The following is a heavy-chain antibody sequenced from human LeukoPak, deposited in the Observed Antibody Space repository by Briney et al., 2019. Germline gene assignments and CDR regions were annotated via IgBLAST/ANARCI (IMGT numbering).Heavy chain of an antibody. J-gene: IGHJ4*02. CDR1: GYTFTGYY. CDR2: ISAYNGNT. Sequence: ASVKVSCKASGYTFTGYYMHWVRQAPGQGLEWMGWISAYNGNTNYAQKLQGRVTMTTDTFTSTAYMELRSLRSDDTAVYYCARGVQDYYGSGSYYYPGGTLYYFDYWGQGTLVTVSS. D-gene: IGHD3-10*01. V-gene: IGHV1-18*04. CDR3: ARGVQDYYGSGSYYYPGGTLYYFDY.